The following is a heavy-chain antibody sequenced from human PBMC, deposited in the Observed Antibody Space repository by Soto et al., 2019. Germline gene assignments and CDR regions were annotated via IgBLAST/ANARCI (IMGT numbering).Heavy chain of an antibody. Sequence: QVQLQESGPGLVRPSQTLSLTCTVSGGSISSGDYYWRWIRQHPGRGLEWIGYVYYSGITFYNPSLKSRLTISVDTSKNQFYLRLGSVTAADTAVYYCAREMFSRTWYPGDWGQGTLVTVSS. J-gene: IGHJ4*02. CDR2: VYYSGIT. V-gene: IGHV4-31*03. CDR1: GGSISSGDYY. D-gene: IGHD6-13*01. CDR3: AREMFSRTWYPGD.